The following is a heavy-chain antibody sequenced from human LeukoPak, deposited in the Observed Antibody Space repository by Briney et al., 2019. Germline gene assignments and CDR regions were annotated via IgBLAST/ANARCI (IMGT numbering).Heavy chain of an antibody. CDR3: ARAFGGYTDALDY. CDR1: GGSISSGTYS. V-gene: IGHV4-61*01. J-gene: IGHJ4*02. D-gene: IGHD3-16*01. Sequence: PSETLSLTCTVSGGSISSGTYSWSWIRQPPGKGLEWIGYIYYSGSTNYDPSLKSRVTISVDTSKNQFSLKLSSVTAADTAVYYCARAFGGYTDALDYWGQGTLVTVSS. CDR2: IYYSGST.